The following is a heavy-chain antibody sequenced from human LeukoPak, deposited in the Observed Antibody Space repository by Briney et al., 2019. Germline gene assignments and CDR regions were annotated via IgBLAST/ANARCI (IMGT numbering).Heavy chain of an antibody. D-gene: IGHD1-26*01. Sequence: SQTLSLTCAISGDSVSSNSAAWNWIRQSPSRGLEWLGRTYYRSKWYNDYAVSVKSRITINPDTSKNQFSLQLNSVTPEDTAVYYCARGFFEFEVGATDRPNAFDIWGQGTMVTVSS. V-gene: IGHV6-1*01. CDR3: ARGFFEFEVGATDRPNAFDI. CDR1: GDSVSSNSAA. J-gene: IGHJ3*02. CDR2: TYYRSKWYN.